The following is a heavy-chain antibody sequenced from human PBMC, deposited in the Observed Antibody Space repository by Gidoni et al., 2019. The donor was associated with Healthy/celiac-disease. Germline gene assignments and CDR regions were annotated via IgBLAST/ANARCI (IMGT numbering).Heavy chain of an antibody. CDR1: GFTFSSYS. D-gene: IGHD5-12*01. CDR2: ISSSSSYI. J-gene: IGHJ4*02. V-gene: IGHV3-21*01. Sequence: EVQLVESGGGLVKPGGSLRLSCAASGFTFSSYSMNWVRQAPGKGLEWVSSISSSSSYIYYADSVKGRFTISRDNAKNSLYLQMNSLRAEDTAVYYCARDKEMATIPDYWGQGTLVTVSS. CDR3: ARDKEMATIPDY.